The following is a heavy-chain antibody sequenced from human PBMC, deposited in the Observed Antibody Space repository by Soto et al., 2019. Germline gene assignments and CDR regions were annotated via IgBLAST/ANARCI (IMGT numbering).Heavy chain of an antibody. CDR3: AKDLGITMIVDAFDI. J-gene: IGHJ3*02. CDR1: GFNVSSNY. CDR2: IYSGGST. V-gene: IGHV3-53*05. D-gene: IGHD3-22*01. Sequence: TGGSLRLSCAASGFNVSSNYMSWVRQAPGKGLEWLSVIYSGGSTYYAESVKGRFTISRDNSKNTLYLQMNSLRAEDTAVYYCAKDLGITMIVDAFDIWGQGTMVTVSS.